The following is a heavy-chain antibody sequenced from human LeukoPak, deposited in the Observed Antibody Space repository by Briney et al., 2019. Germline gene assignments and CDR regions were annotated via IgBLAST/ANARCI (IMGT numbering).Heavy chain of an antibody. V-gene: IGHV4-34*01. CDR3: ARVGVGSWWGADV. CDR1: GGSFSGYY. D-gene: IGHD6-13*01. J-gene: IGHJ6*04. Sequence: PSETLSLTCAVYGGSFSGYYWSWLRQPPGKGLEWIGEINHSGSTNYNPSLKSRVTISVDTSKNQFSLRLSSVTAADTAVYYCARVGVGSWWGADVWGKGTTVSVSS. CDR2: INHSGST.